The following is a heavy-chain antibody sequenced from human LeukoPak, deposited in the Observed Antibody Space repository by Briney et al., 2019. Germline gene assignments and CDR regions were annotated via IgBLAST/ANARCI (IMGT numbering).Heavy chain of an antibody. J-gene: IGHJ6*03. CDR1: GGSFSGYY. D-gene: IGHD2-15*01. Sequence: SEPLSLTCAVYGGSFSGYYWSWLRQPPGKGLEWLVYFYYSGSTNYNPSLKSRVTILVDTSKNHFSMKLSSVTAADTAVYYCARDTSQKVAHYMDVWGKGTTVT. V-gene: IGHV4-59*01. CDR2: FYYSGST. CDR3: ARDTSQKVAHYMDV.